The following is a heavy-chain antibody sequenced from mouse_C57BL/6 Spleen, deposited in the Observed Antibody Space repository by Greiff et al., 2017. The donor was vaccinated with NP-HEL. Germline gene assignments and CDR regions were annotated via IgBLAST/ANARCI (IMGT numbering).Heavy chain of an antibody. Sequence: VKLMESGAELVKPGASVKISCKASGYAFSSYWMNWVKQRPGKGLEWIGQIYPGDGDTNYNGKFKGKATLTADKSSSTAYMQLSSLTSEDSAVYFCARKSDYGNLFAYWGQGTLVTVSA. V-gene: IGHV1-80*01. CDR1: GYAFSSYW. J-gene: IGHJ3*01. CDR3: ARKSDYGNLFAY. CDR2: IYPGDGDT. D-gene: IGHD2-1*01.